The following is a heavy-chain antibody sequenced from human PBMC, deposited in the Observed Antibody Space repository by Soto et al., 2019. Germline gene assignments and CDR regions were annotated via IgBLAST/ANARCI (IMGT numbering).Heavy chain of an antibody. J-gene: IGHJ4*02. D-gene: IGHD1-26*01. V-gene: IGHV4-59*01. CDR2: IYDSGSP. CDR1: GGSISVYY. CDR3: ARGVGSSPPRY. Sequence: SETLSLTCTISGGSISVYYWSWIRQPPGQALEWFGYIYDSGSPHYNPSLRSRVIISADTSKNKISLKLTSATAADTAVYYCARGVGSSPPRYWGRGTLVTVSS.